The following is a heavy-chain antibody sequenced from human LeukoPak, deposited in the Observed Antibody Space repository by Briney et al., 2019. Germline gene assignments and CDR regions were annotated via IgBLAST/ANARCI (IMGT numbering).Heavy chain of an antibody. CDR2: PYYRSKWYN. D-gene: IGHD4-17*01. CDR3: ARDGLTTVTRGMDV. Sequence: SQTLSLTCAISGDSASSNSAAWNWIRQSPSRGLEWLGRPYYRSKWYNDYAVSVKSRITLNPDTSKNQFSLQLNSVTPEDTAVYYCARDGLTTVTRGMDVWGQGTTVTVSS. V-gene: IGHV6-1*01. CDR1: GDSASSNSAA. J-gene: IGHJ6*02.